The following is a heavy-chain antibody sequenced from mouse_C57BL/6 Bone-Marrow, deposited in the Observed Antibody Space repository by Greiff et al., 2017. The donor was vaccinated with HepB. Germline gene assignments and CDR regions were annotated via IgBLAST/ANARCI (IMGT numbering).Heavy chain of an antibody. Sequence: QVQLQQSGAELARPGASVKLSCKASGYTFTSYGISWVKQRTGQGLEWIGEIYPRSGNTYYNEKLKGKATLTADKSSSTSYMELRSLTSEDSAVYFCARKGSIYYDYGGFAYWGQGTLVTVSA. V-gene: IGHV1-81*01. J-gene: IGHJ3*01. CDR2: IYPRSGNT. CDR1: GYTFTSYG. CDR3: ARKGSIYYDYGGFAY. D-gene: IGHD2-4*01.